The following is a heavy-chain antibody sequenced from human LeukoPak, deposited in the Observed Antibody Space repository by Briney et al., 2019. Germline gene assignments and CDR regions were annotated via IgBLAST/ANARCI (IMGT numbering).Heavy chain of an antibody. J-gene: IGHJ3*02. V-gene: IGHV3-48*03. CDR2: ISSSGSTI. CDR3: ARERGYSSAATFDI. CDR1: GFTFSSYE. D-gene: IGHD5-18*01. Sequence: TGGSLRLSCAASGFTFSSYEMNWVRQAPGKGLEWVSYISSSGSTIYYADSVKGRFTISRDNAKNSPYLQMNSPRAEDTAVYYCARERGYSSAATFDIWGQGTMVTVSS.